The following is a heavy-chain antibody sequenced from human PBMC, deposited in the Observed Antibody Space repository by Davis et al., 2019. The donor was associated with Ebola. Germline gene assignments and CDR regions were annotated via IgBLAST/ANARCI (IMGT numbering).Heavy chain of an antibody. D-gene: IGHD1-26*01. CDR3: ARGPKWELLRGGLDY. CDR2: INPSGGST. J-gene: IGHJ4*02. Sequence: ASVKVSCKASGYTFTSYYMHWVRQAPGQGLEWMGIINPSGGSTSYAQKFQGRVTMTRDTSTSTVYMELSSLRSEDTAVYYCARGPKWELLRGGLDYWGQGTLVTVSS. V-gene: IGHV1-46*01. CDR1: GYTFTSYY.